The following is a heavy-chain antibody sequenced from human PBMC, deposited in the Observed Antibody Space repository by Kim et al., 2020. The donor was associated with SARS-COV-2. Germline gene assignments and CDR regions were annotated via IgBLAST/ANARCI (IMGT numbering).Heavy chain of an antibody. CDR1: GFTFSSYW. Sequence: GGSLRLSCAASGFTFSSYWMSWVRQAPGKGLEWVANIKQDGSEKYYVDSVKGRFTISRDNAKNSLYLQMNSLRAEDTAVYYCAREGGFSAYCGGDCGPDYWGQGTLVTVSS. D-gene: IGHD2-21*02. J-gene: IGHJ4*02. V-gene: IGHV3-7*01. CDR3: AREGGFSAYCGGDCGPDY. CDR2: IKQDGSEK.